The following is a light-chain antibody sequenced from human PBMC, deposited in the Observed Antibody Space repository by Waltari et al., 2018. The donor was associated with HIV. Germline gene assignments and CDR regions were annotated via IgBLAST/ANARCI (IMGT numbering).Light chain of an antibody. V-gene: IGLV2-8*01. Sequence: SALTQPPSASGSPGQSVTISCTGTSSDVGGDNHVSWYQQHPGKAPKRLVYEVTKRPPGVPNRFSGSKSGNTASLTVSGLQAEDEADYYCVSYAGVRDRWVFGGGTKLTVL. CDR1: SSDVGGDNH. CDR2: EVT. J-gene: IGLJ3*02. CDR3: VSYAGVRDRWV.